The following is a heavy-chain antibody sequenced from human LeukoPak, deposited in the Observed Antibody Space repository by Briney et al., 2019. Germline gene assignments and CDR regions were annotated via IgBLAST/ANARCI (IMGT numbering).Heavy chain of an antibody. J-gene: IGHJ4*02. V-gene: IGHV3-23*01. CDR3: AKSEGLRYFDWSRGYYFDY. CDR2: ISGSGGST. D-gene: IGHD3-9*01. CDR1: GFTFSSYA. Sequence: GGSLRLSCAASGFTFSSYAMSWVRQAPGKGLEWVSAISGSGGSTYYAESVKGRFTISRDNSKNTLYLQMNSLRAEDTAVYYCAKSEGLRYFDWSRGYYFDYWGQGTLVTVSS.